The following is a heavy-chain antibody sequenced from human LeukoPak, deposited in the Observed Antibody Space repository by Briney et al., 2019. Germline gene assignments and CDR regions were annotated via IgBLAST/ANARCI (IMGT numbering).Heavy chain of an antibody. J-gene: IGHJ6*03. D-gene: IGHD2-2*01. CDR3: SSRGGYYYYMDV. CDR2: INHSGST. CDR1: GGSFSGYY. Sequence: SETLSLTCAVYGGSFSGYYWSWIRQPPGKGLEWIGEINHSGSTNYNPSLKSRVTISADTSKNQFSLKLSSVTAADTAVYYCSSRGGYYYYMDVWGKGTTVTVSS. V-gene: IGHV4-34*01.